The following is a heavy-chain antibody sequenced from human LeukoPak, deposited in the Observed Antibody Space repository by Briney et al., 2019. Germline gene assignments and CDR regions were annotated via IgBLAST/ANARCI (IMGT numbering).Heavy chain of an antibody. Sequence: GGSLRLSCAASGFTFSSYWMHWVRQAPGKGLVWVSRINSDGSSTSYADSVKGRFTISRDNAKNTLYLQMNSLRAEDTAVYYCARDRQIAAAGTSFDYWGRGTLVTVSS. V-gene: IGHV3-74*01. J-gene: IGHJ4*02. CDR3: ARDRQIAAAGTSFDY. CDR1: GFTFSSYW. D-gene: IGHD6-13*01. CDR2: INSDGSST.